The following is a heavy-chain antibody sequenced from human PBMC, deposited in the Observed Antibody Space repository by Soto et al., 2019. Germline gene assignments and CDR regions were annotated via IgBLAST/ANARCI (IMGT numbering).Heavy chain of an antibody. CDR3: GRASVDTAMVTPDFDY. V-gene: IGHV3-30-3*01. D-gene: IGHD5-18*01. CDR1: GFTFSSYA. Sequence: QVQLVESGGGVVQPGRSLRLSCAASGFTFSSYAMHWVRQAPGKGLEWVAVVSYDGSNKYYADSVKGRFTISRDNSKKTLYLQMSSLRAEDTAVYCCGRASVDTAMVTPDFDYWGQGTVVTVSS. J-gene: IGHJ4*02. CDR2: VSYDGSNK.